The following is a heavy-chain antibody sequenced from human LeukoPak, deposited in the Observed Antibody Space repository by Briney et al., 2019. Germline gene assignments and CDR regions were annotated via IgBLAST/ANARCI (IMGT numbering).Heavy chain of an antibody. CDR3: ARDVGGDYDYYYGMDV. CDR2: IYYSGST. J-gene: IGHJ6*02. Sequence: PSETLSLTCTVSGGSISSYYWSWIRQPPGKGLEWIGYIYYSGSTNYNPSLKSRDTISVDTSKNQFSLKLTSVTAADTAVYYCARDVGGDYDYYYGMDVWGQGTTVTVSS. CDR1: GGSISSYY. V-gene: IGHV4-59*01. D-gene: IGHD4-17*01.